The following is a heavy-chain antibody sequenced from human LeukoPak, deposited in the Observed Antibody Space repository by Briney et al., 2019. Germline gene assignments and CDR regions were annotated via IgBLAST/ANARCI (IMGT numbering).Heavy chain of an antibody. D-gene: IGHD6-13*01. Sequence: GGSLRLSCAASGLTFSSYAMSWVRQGPGKGLEWVSAISGSGGSTYYADSVKGRFTISRDNSKNTLYLQMNSLRAEDTAVYYCAKDRSGIAAAGRDFDYWGQGTLVTVSS. V-gene: IGHV3-23*01. CDR3: AKDRSGIAAAGRDFDY. CDR2: ISGSGGST. J-gene: IGHJ4*02. CDR1: GLTFSSYA.